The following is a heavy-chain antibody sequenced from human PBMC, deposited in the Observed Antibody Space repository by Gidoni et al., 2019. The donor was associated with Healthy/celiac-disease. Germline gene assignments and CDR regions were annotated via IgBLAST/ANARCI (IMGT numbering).Heavy chain of an antibody. CDR3: ARDHSNPGSFATPSGWFDP. J-gene: IGHJ5*02. D-gene: IGHD1-1*01. Sequence: QVQLVQSGAEVKKPGASVKVSCKSSGYTFTSYGIRWVRQAPGKGFEWLGWISAYNGNKNNAQKRQGRVNMTTDTSTSTAYMELRSLRSDDTAVYYCARDHSNPGSFATPSGWFDPWGQGTLVTVSS. CDR1: GYTFTSYG. V-gene: IGHV1-18*04. CDR2: ISAYNGNK.